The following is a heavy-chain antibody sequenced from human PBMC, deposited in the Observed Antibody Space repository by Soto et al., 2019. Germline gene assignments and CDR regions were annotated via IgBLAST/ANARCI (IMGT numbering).Heavy chain of an antibody. V-gene: IGHV3-33*01. CDR2: IWYDGRNK. D-gene: IGHD2-2*01. J-gene: IGHJ6*02. CDR1: GFTFSNSG. CDR3: ASSLGYCISSNCSDYYYGMDV. Sequence: QVQLVESGGGVVQPGRSLRLSCAAPGFTFSNSGMHWVRQAPGKGLEWVAVIWYDGRNKYYADSVKGRFTISRDNSKNTVYVQMNSLRAEDTAVYYCASSLGYCISSNCSDYYYGMDVWGQGTTVTVYS.